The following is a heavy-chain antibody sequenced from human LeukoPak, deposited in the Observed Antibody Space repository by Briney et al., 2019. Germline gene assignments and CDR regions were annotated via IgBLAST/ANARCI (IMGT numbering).Heavy chain of an antibody. CDR2: INPDSGGT. Sequence: ASVKVSCKTSGYTFTGYYIQWVRQAPGQGLEWMGYINPDSGGTNYAQEFQGRVTMTRDTSISTAYMELNRLRSDDTAVYYRARGEMITFGGVIVISTFDIWGQGTMVTVS. D-gene: IGHD3-16*02. CDR1: GYTFTGYY. V-gene: IGHV1-2*02. J-gene: IGHJ3*02. CDR3: ARGEMITFGGVIVISTFDI.